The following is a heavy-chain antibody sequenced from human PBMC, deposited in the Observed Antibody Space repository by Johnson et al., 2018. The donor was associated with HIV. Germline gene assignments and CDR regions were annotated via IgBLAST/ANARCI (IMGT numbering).Heavy chain of an antibody. CDR2: ISYDGSNK. V-gene: IGHV3-30-3*01. Sequence: QVQLVESGGGLVQPGGSLRLSCAASGFTFSSYAMHWVRQAPGKGLEWVAVISYDGSNKYYADSVKGRFTISRYNSKNTLSLQMNSQRAEDTAVYYCARETGVVGAKKDAFDIWGQGTMVTVSS. CDR3: ARETGVVGAKKDAFDI. J-gene: IGHJ3*02. D-gene: IGHD1-26*01. CDR1: GFTFSSYA.